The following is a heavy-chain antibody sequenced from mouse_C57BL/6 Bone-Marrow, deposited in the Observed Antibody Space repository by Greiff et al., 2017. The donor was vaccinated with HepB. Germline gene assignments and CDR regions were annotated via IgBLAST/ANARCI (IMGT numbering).Heavy chain of an antibody. V-gene: IGHV1-80*01. CDR2: IYPGDGDT. D-gene: IGHD1-1*02. Sequence: VKLQESGAELVKPGASVKISCKASGYAFSSYWMNWVKQRPGKGLEWIGQIYPGDGDTNYNGKFKGKATLTADKSSSTASEDSAVYFCARLWDFDYWGQGTTLTVSS. CDR3: ARLWDFDY. CDR1: GYAFSSYW. J-gene: IGHJ2*01.